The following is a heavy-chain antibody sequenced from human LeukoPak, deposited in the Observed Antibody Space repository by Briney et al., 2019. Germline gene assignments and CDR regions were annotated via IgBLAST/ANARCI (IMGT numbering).Heavy chain of an antibody. J-gene: IGHJ6*03. D-gene: IGHD2-15*01. V-gene: IGHV3-15*01. CDR2: IKSKTDGGTT. CDR1: GFTFSNAW. Sequence: PGGSLRRSCAASGFTFSNAWMSWVRQAPGKGLEWVGRIKSKTDGGTTDYAAPVKGRFTISRDDSKNTLYLQMNSLKTEDTAVYYCTTDIVVLHYYYYYMDVWGKGTTVTISS. CDR3: TTDIVVLHYYYYYMDV.